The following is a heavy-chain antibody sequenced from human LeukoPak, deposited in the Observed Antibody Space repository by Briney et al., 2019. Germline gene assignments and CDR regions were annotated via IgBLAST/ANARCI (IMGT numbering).Heavy chain of an antibody. CDR2: ISGSGGST. J-gene: IGHJ4*02. Sequence: GGSLRLSCAASGFTFSSYAISWVRQAPGKGLEWVSAISGSGGSTYYADSVKGRFTISRNNSKNTLYLQMNGLRAEDTAVYYCAKHRGPMVNLDLDYWGQGTLVTVSS. D-gene: IGHD3-10*01. CDR3: AKHRGPMVNLDLDY. CDR1: GFTFSSYA. V-gene: IGHV3-23*01.